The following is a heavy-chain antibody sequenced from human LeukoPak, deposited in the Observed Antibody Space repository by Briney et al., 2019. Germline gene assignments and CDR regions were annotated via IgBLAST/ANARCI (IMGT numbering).Heavy chain of an antibody. Sequence: GASVKVSCKASGYTFTSYYMHWVRQAPGQGLEWMGIINPSGGSTSYAQKFQGRVTMTRDTSISTAYMELSRLRSDDTAVYYCARVRGPPPHSDNYYDFWSGYYVPGKDNYFDYWGQGTLVTVSS. CDR1: GYTFTSYY. J-gene: IGHJ4*02. CDR2: INPSGGST. D-gene: IGHD3-3*01. V-gene: IGHV1-46*01. CDR3: ARVRGPPPHSDNYYDFWSGYYVPGKDNYFDY.